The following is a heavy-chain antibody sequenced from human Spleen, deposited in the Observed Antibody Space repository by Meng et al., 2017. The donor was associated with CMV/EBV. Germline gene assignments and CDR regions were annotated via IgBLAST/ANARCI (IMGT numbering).Heavy chain of an antibody. J-gene: IGHJ4*02. Sequence: CKASGYTVTGYYMHWVRQAPGQGLEWMGWINPNSGGTNYAQKFQGRVTMTRDTSISTAYMELSRLRSDDTAVYYCARVRSNSGSYDYWGQGTLVTVSS. CDR1: GYTVTGYY. V-gene: IGHV1-2*02. D-gene: IGHD1-26*01. CDR2: INPNSGGT. CDR3: ARVRSNSGSYDY.